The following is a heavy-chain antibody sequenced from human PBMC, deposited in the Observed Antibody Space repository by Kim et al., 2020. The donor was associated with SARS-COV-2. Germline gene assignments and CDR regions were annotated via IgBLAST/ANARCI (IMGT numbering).Heavy chain of an antibody. D-gene: IGHD3-22*01. Sequence: DSVKGRFTISRDNSKNTLYLQMNSLRAEDTAVYYCAKEDYDSSGYYFIDYWGQGTLVTVSS. V-gene: IGHV3-23*03. CDR3: AKEDYDSSGYYFIDY. J-gene: IGHJ4*02.